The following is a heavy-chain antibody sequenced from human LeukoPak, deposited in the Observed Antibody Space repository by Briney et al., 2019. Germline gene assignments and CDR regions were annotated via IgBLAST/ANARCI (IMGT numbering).Heavy chain of an antibody. J-gene: IGHJ4*02. V-gene: IGHV4-4*07. Sequence: SETLSLTCTVSGGSISSYYWSWIRQPAGKGLEWIGRIYTSGSTNYNPSLKSRVTMSVDTSKNQFSLKLSSVTAADTAVYYCASLITMVRGVKNLDYWGQGTLVTVSS. CDR1: GGSISSYY. CDR2: IYTSGST. CDR3: ASLITMVRGVKNLDY. D-gene: IGHD3-10*01.